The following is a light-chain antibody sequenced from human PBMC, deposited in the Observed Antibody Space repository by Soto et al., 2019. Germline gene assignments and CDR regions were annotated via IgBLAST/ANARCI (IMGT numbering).Light chain of an antibody. CDR3: AAWDDSLNGLV. CDR1: SXNIGSNT. Sequence: QSVLTQPPSASGTPGQRVTISCSGXSXNIGSNTVNWYQQLPGTAPKLLIYSNNQRPSGVPDRFSGSKSGTSASLAISGLQSEDEADYYCAAWDDSLNGLVFGGGTKVTVL. J-gene: IGLJ3*02. CDR2: SNN. V-gene: IGLV1-44*01.